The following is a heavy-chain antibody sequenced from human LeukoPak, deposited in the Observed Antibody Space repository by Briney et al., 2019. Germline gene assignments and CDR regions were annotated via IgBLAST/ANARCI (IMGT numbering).Heavy chain of an antibody. CDR1: GFTFSTYG. CDR2: IKPDGSAQ. J-gene: IGHJ5*02. D-gene: IGHD3-22*01. Sequence: GGSLRLSCAASGFTFSTYGMHWVRQAPGKGLEWVAAIKPDGSAQYYVDSVKGRFTISRDNAKNSLFLQINSLRAEDTAVYYCANGGTYSSGPWGQGTLVTVSS. V-gene: IGHV3-7*01. CDR3: ANGGTYSSGP.